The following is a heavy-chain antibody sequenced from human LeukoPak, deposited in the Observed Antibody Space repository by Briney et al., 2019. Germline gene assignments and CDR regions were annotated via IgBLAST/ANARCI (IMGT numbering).Heavy chain of an antibody. CDR2: ISWNSGSI. CDR1: GFTFDDYA. D-gene: IGHD2-2*01. J-gene: IGHJ4*02. Sequence: GRSLRLSCAASGFTFDDYAMHWVRQAPGKGLEWVSGISWNSGSIGYADSVKGRFTISRDNAKNSLYLQMNSLRAEGTALYYCAKDITHSSTSCYDYWGQGTLVTVSS. V-gene: IGHV3-9*01. CDR3: AKDITHSSTSCYDY.